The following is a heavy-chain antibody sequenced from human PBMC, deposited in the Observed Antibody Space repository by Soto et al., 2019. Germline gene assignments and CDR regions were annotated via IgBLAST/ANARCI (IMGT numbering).Heavy chain of an antibody. CDR1: GFTFSSYG. Sequence: GGSLRLSCVASGFTFSSYGMHWVRQAPGKGLEWVAVIWYDGNNKDYADSVKGRFTISRDNSKNTLYLEMNSLRVRDTAVYYCARELHSSMAPSFDYWGQGTRVTVSS. D-gene: IGHD3-10*01. CDR2: IWYDGNNK. J-gene: IGHJ4*02. CDR3: ARELHSSMAPSFDY. V-gene: IGHV3-33*01.